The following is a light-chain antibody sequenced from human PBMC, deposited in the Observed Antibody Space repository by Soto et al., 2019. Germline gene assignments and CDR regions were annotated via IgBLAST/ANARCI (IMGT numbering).Light chain of an antibody. J-gene: IGKJ5*01. CDR1: QSVSSN. Sequence: EIVMTQSPAAVSVSPGERATLSFRASQSVSSNLAWYQQKPGQAPRLLIYGASNRATGIPVRFSDSGSGTDFTLTISSLEPEDFALYYCQQRNNWPITFGQGTRLEIK. CDR3: QQRNNWPIT. CDR2: GAS. V-gene: IGKV3-11*01.